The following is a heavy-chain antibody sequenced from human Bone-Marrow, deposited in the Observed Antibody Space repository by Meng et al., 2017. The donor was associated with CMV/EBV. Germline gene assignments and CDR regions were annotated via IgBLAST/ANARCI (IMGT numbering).Heavy chain of an antibody. CDR2: MNPNSGNT. Sequence: ASVKVSCKSSGYTLSSFGINWVRQATGQGLEWMGWMNPNSGNTGYAQKFQGRVTMTRNTSISTAYMELSSLRSEDTAVYYCARVGYYYYGMDVWGQGTTVTVSS. CDR3: ARVGYYYYGMDV. V-gene: IGHV1-8*01. CDR1: GYTLSSFG. J-gene: IGHJ6*02.